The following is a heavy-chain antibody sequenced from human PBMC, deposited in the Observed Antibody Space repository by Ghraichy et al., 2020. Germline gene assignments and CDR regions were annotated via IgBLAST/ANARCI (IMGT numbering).Heavy chain of an antibody. CDR1: GGSFSGYY. CDR3: ASVIRSDPHPVYYYYGMDV. D-gene: IGHD2-15*01. V-gene: IGHV4-34*01. CDR2: INHSGST. Sequence: SQTLSLTCAVYGGSFSGYYWSWIRQPPGKGLEWIGEINHSGSTNYNPSLKSRVTISVDTSKNQFSLKLSSVTAADTAVYYCASVIRSDPHPVYYYYGMDVWGQGTTVTVSS. J-gene: IGHJ6*02.